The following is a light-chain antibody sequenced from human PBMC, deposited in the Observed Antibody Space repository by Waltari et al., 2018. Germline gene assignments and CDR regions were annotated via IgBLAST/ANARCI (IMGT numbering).Light chain of an antibody. CDR1: QGIGSW. J-gene: IGKJ1*01. Sequence: DIQMTQSPSSVSASVGDRVTITCRASQGIGSWLAWYQQKPGKAPNLLIYAASSLQSGVPSRFSGSGSGTDFTLTISSLQPEDFATYYCQQTNSFPRAFVQGTKVEIK. V-gene: IGKV1-12*01. CDR2: AAS. CDR3: QQTNSFPRA.